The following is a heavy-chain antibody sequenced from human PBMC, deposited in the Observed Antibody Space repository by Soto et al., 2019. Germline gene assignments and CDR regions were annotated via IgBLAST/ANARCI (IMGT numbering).Heavy chain of an antibody. CDR3: ARELERRRVLDY. D-gene: IGHD1-1*01. J-gene: IGHJ4*02. Sequence: PSETLSLTCAVSGGSISSSNWWSWVRQPPGKGLEWIGEIYHSGSTNYNPSLKSRVTKSVDKSKNQFSLKLSSVTAADTAVYYCARELERRRVLDYWGQGTLVTVSS. CDR2: IYHSGST. V-gene: IGHV4-4*02. CDR1: GGSISSSNW.